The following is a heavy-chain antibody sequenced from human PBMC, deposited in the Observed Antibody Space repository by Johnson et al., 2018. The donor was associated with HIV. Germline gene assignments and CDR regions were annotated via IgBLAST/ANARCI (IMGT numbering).Heavy chain of an antibody. V-gene: IGHV3-33*06. CDR1: GFTFSSYG. J-gene: IGHJ3*02. D-gene: IGHD6-19*01. Sequence: QVQLVESGGGVVQPGKSLRLSCQASGFTFSSYGMHWVRRAPGKGLEWVSAIWYVGGKQYYAAPVTGRPTISRDNFKKTGHLQLNSLRAEDTAVYYCAKGTSRGWADAFDIWGQGTMVTVSS. CDR3: AKGTSRGWADAFDI. CDR2: IWYVGGKQ.